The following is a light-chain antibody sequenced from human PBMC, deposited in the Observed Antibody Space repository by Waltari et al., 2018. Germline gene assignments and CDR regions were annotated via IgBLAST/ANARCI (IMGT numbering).Light chain of an antibody. CDR2: DAT. V-gene: IGLV2-14*03. J-gene: IGLJ2*01. CDR3: NSYTTSGTVV. CDR1: SSAVGTYKF. Sequence: QSALTQPASVSGSPGQSITISCTGTSSAVGTYKFVHWYHQHPGKVPKLIIYDATDRPSGVSSRFSGSKSGNTASLTISGLQAEDEGDYYCNSYTTSGTVVFGGGTKLTVL.